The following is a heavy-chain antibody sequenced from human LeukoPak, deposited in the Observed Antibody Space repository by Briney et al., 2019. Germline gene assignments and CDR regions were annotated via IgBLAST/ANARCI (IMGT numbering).Heavy chain of an antibody. V-gene: IGHV3-23*01. Sequence: GGSLRLSCAASGFTFSSYAMSWVRQAPGKGLEWVSAISGSGGSTYYADSVEGRFTISRDNSKNTLYLQMNSLRAEDTAVYYCAKRNSSGYYYFDYWGQGTLVTVSS. CDR2: ISGSGGST. CDR1: GFTFSSYA. D-gene: IGHD3-22*01. CDR3: AKRNSSGYYYFDY. J-gene: IGHJ4*02.